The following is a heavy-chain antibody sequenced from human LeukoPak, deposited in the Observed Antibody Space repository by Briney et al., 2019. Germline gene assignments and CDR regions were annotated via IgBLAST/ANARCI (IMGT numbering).Heavy chain of an antibody. J-gene: IGHJ4*02. CDR3: AKGIYDIGSDDYFDY. D-gene: IGHD3-9*01. V-gene: IGHV3-30*18. Sequence: VRSLRLSCAASGFTFSSYGMHWVRQAPGKGLEWVAVISYDGSNKYYADSVKGRFTISRDNSKNTLYLQMNSLRAEDTAVYYCAKGIYDIGSDDYFDYWGQGTLVTVSS. CDR1: GFTFSSYG. CDR2: ISYDGSNK.